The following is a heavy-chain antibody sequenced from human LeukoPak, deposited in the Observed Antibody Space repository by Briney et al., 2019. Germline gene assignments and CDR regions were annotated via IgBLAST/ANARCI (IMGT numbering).Heavy chain of an antibody. Sequence: SQTLSLTCAVYGGSFSGYYWSWIRQPPGKGLEWIGEINHSGSTNYNPSLKSRVTISVDTSKNQFSLKLSSVTAADTAVYYCARDFPYYTSTQASNLQRYYGMDVWGQGTTVTVSS. D-gene: IGHD1-26*01. J-gene: IGHJ6*02. CDR2: INHSGST. CDR1: GGSFSGYY. V-gene: IGHV4-34*01. CDR3: ARDFPYYTSTQASNLQRYYGMDV.